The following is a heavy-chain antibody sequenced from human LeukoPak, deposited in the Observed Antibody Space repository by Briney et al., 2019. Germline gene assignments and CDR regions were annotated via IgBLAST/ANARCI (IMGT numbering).Heavy chain of an antibody. CDR2: IKQDGSEK. J-gene: IGHJ3*02. V-gene: IGHV3-7*01. CDR3: ARDSSGWYFAFDI. CDR1: GFIFSSYW. Sequence: GGTLRLSCAASGFIFSSYWMSWVRQAPGKGLEWVANIKQDGSEKYYVDSVKGRFTISRDNAKNSLYLQMNSLRAEDTAVYHCARDSSGWYFAFDIWGQGTMVTVSS. D-gene: IGHD6-19*01.